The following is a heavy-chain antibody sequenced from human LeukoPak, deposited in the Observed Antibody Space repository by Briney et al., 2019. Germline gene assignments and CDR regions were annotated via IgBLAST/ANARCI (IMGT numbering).Heavy chain of an antibody. CDR1: GGSISSGSYY. Sequence: SETLSLTCTVSGGSISSGSYYWGWIRQPPGKGLEWTGAIYYTGTTYYNPSLKSRVTISADTSKNQFSLKLTSVTAADTAVHYCARRGDYWGQGIRVTVSS. CDR3: ARRGDY. J-gene: IGHJ4*02. V-gene: IGHV4-39*01. CDR2: IYYTGTT. D-gene: IGHD3-10*01.